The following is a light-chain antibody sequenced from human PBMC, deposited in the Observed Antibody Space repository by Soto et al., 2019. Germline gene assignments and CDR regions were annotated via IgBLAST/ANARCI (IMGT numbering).Light chain of an antibody. V-gene: IGKV3-20*01. CDR1: QSVTSTY. CDR3: QQSYSTPT. J-gene: IGKJ1*01. CDR2: AAS. Sequence: DIVLAQSPGTLSLSPVERATLSCRASQSVTSTYLSWYQQKPGQAPRLLIYAASSLQSGVPSRFSGSGSGTDFTLTISSLQPEDFATYYCQQSYSTPTFGQGTKVDI.